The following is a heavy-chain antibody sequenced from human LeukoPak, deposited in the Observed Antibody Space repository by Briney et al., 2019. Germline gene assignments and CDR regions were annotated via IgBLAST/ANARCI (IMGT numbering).Heavy chain of an antibody. D-gene: IGHD2-21*02. V-gene: IGHV1-69*05. CDR1: GGTFSSYA. CDR2: IIPIFGTA. Sequence: SVKVSCKASGGTFSSYAISWVRQAPGQGLVWMGGIIPIFGTANYAQKFQGRVTITTDESTSTAYMELSSLRSEDTAVYYCAKSYCGGDCSHYYYYMDVWGKGTTVTVSS. J-gene: IGHJ6*03. CDR3: AKSYCGGDCSHYYYYMDV.